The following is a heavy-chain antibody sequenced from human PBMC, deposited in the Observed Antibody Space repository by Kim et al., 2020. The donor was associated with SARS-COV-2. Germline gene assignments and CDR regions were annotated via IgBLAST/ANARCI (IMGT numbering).Heavy chain of an antibody. V-gene: IGHV4-4*07. J-gene: IGHJ6*02. CDR1: GGSISSYY. D-gene: IGHD1-1*01. CDR2: FYTSGST. CDR3: ARVSSWNSYYYYGMDV. Sequence: SETLSLTCNVSGGSISSYYWSWIRQPAGKGLEWIGHFYTSGSTNYNPSLKSRVTMSVDTSKNQFSLKLSSVTAADTAVYYCARVSSWNSYYYYGMDVWGQGTTVTVSS.